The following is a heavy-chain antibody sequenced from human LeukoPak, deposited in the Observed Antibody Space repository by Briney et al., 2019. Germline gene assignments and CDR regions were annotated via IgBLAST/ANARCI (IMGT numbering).Heavy chain of an antibody. CDR2: MKPNSGDT. V-gene: IGHV1-8*03. CDR1: GYSFTNYY. Sequence: ASVKVSCKASGYSFTNYYINWVRQAPGQGLEWMGWMKPNSGDTGYAQKFQGRVTFSRNTSISTAYMELTNLRSEDTAVYYCARCDYDTTINPNWFDPWGEGTLVTVSS. CDR3: ARCDYDTTINPNWFDP. D-gene: IGHD3-22*01. J-gene: IGHJ5*02.